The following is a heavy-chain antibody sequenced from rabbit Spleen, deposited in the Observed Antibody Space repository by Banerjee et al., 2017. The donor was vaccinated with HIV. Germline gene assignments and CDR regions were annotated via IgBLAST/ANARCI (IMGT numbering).Heavy chain of an antibody. CDR3: VRNSGWGISYFNL. J-gene: IGHJ4*01. CDR1: GFDFSNYG. CDR2: IDPIFGGT. Sequence: QSLEESGGDLVKPGASLTLSCKASGFDFSNYGMSWVRQAPGKGLEWIGYIDPIFGGTHYANWVNGRFSISRENTQNTVSLQLNSLTAADTATYFCVRNSGWGISYFNLWGPGTLVTVS. D-gene: IGHD4-1*01. V-gene: IGHV1S7*01.